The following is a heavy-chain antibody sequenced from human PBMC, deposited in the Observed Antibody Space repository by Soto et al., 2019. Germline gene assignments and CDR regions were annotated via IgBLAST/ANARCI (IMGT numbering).Heavy chain of an antibody. J-gene: IGHJ6*04. Sequence: GGSLRLSCAASGFTVSSNYMSWVRQAPGKGLEWVSVIYSGGSTYYADSVKGRFTISRHNSKKTLYLQMNSLRAEDTAVYYCAREHEAFGVVRVVWGKGTTVTVSS. CDR2: IYSGGST. CDR3: AREHEAFGVVRVV. V-gene: IGHV3-53*04. D-gene: IGHD3-3*01. CDR1: GFTVSSNY.